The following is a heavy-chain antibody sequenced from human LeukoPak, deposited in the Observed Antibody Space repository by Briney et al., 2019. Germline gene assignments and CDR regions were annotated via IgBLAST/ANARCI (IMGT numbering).Heavy chain of an antibody. CDR3: ARGRLGCSSTSCYAGDYYYGMDV. CDR2: INHSGST. V-gene: IGHV4-34*01. D-gene: IGHD2-2*01. Sequence: PSETLSLTCAVYGGSFSGYYWSWIRQPPGKGLEWIGEINHSGSTNYNPSLKSRVTISVDTSKNQFSLKLSSVTAADTAVYYCARGRLGCSSTSCYAGDYYYGMDVWGQGTTVTVSS. CDR1: GGSFSGYY. J-gene: IGHJ6*02.